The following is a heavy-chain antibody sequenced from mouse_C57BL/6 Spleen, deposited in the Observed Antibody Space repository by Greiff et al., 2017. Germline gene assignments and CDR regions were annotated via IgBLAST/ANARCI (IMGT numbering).Heavy chain of an antibody. D-gene: IGHD1-1*01. Sequence: VQLPQSGAELVRPGTSVTVSCKASGYAFTNYFLEWVKQRPGQGLEWIGVINPGSGGTNYNEKFTGKATLTADKSSSTAYMQLSSLTSEDSAVYFCATTVVPFAYWGQGTLVTVSA. CDR3: ATTVVPFAY. V-gene: IGHV1-54*01. CDR1: GYAFTNYF. CDR2: INPGSGGT. J-gene: IGHJ3*01.